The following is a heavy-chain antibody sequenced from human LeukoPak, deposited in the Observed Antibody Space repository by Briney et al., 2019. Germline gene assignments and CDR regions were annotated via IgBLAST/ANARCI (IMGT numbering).Heavy chain of an antibody. CDR3: ARAQMRGGVFDY. D-gene: IGHD3-16*01. J-gene: IGHJ4*02. Sequence: GGSLRLSCAASGFTVSSNYMSWVRQAPGKGLEWVSVIYSGGSTYYADSVKGRFTISRDNSKNTLCLQMNSLRAEDTAVYYCARAQMRGGVFDYWGQGTLVTVSS. CDR2: IYSGGST. V-gene: IGHV3-66*02. CDR1: GFTVSSNY.